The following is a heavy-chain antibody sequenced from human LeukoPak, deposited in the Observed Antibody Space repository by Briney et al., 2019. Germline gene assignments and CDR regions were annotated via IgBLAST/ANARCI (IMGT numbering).Heavy chain of an antibody. Sequence: ASVKVSCKASGYTFTSYGVSWVRQAPGQGLEWMGWISAYNGNTNYAQKLQGRVTMTTDTSTSTAYMELRSLRSDDTAVYYCARDLGTGGSYLFDYWGQGTLVTVSS. D-gene: IGHD1-26*01. CDR1: GYTFTSYG. CDR3: ARDLGTGGSYLFDY. CDR2: ISAYNGNT. J-gene: IGHJ4*02. V-gene: IGHV1-18*01.